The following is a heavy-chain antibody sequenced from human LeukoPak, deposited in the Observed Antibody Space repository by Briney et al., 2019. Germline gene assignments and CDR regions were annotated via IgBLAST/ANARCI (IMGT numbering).Heavy chain of an antibody. D-gene: IGHD1-7*01. CDR1: GYTFTGYY. V-gene: IGHV1-2*02. CDR3: ARDPSMKLELLSLYYFDY. Sequence: GASVKVSCKASGYTFTGYYMHWVRQAPGQGLEWMGWINPNSGGTNYAQKFQGRVTMTRDTSISTAYMELSRLRSDDTAVYYCARDPSMKLELLSLYYFDYWGQGTLVTVSS. CDR2: INPNSGGT. J-gene: IGHJ4*02.